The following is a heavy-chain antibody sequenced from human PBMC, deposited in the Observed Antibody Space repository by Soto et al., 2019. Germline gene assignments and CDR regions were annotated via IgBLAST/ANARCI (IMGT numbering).Heavy chain of an antibody. V-gene: IGHV3-30*18. CDR1: GVTFSSYG. CDR3: AKDDGYSSGSLDY. Sequence: QVQLVESGGGLVQPGRSLRLSCAASGVTFSSYGMHWVRQAPGKGLVWVSVISYDGSNKYYADSVKGRFTISRDNSKNTLYLQMNSLRAEDTAVYYCAKDDGYSSGSLDYWGQGTLVTVSS. J-gene: IGHJ4*02. D-gene: IGHD6-19*01. CDR2: ISYDGSNK.